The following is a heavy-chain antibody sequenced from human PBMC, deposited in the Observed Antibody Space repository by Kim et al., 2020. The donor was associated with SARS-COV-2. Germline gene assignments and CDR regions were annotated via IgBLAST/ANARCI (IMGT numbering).Heavy chain of an antibody. D-gene: IGHD2-21*02. Sequence: GGSLRLSCAASGFTFSSYGMHWVRQAPGKGLEWVAVISYDGSNKYYADSVKGRLTISRDNSKNTRYLQMNSLRAEDTAVYYCAKDGGGNSDYWGQGTLVTVSS. CDR1: GFTFSSYG. V-gene: IGHV3-30*18. J-gene: IGHJ4*02. CDR3: AKDGGGNSDY. CDR2: ISYDGSNK.